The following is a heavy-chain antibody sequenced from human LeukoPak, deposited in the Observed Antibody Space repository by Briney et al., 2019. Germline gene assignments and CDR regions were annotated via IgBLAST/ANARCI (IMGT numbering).Heavy chain of an antibody. V-gene: IGHV3-74*03. Sequence: QPGGSLRVSCAASGFTLSSYWMHWVRQAPGKGLVWVSCIGGDGSRTEYADSVKGRFTISRDNSKNTLYLQMNSLRAEDTAVYYCAGGSAYNWFDPWGQGTLVTVSS. CDR2: IGGDGSRT. CDR3: AGGSAYNWFDP. J-gene: IGHJ5*02. D-gene: IGHD3-16*01. CDR1: GFTLSSYW.